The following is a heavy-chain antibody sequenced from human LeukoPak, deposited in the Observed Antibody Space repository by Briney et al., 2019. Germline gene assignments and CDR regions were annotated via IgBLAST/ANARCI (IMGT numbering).Heavy chain of an antibody. CDR2: INHSGST. Sequence: SETLSLTCAVYGGSFSGYYWSWIRQPPGEGLEWIVEINHSGSTNYNPSLKSRVTISVDTSKNQLSLKLSSVTAADTAVYYCARGLSPRINMVRGVRPPFRGVFDYWGQGTLVTVSS. J-gene: IGHJ4*02. CDR1: GGSFSGYY. V-gene: IGHV4-34*01. D-gene: IGHD3-10*01. CDR3: ARGLSPRINMVRGVRPPFRGVFDY.